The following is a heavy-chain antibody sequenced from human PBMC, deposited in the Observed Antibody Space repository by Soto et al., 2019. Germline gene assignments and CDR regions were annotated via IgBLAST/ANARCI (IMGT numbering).Heavy chain of an antibody. CDR2: ISTSSRYI. D-gene: IGHD1-26*01. J-gene: IGHJ4*02. V-gene: IGHV3-21*06. CDR3: ARSLSVDSIVVDY. CDR1: GFTFSSYT. Sequence: PGGALRLSSAASGFTFSSYTRIWVRQAPGKGLEWLSTISTSSRYIYYADSVKGRFILSRDNAKSSLYLQMNSLRAEDTAVYYCARSLSVDSIVVDYWGLGTLVTVSS.